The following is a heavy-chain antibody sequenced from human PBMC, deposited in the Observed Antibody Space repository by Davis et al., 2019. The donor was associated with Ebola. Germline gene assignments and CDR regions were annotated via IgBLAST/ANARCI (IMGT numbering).Heavy chain of an antibody. CDR2: IYYSGST. CDR3: ARDEGPSWFDP. V-gene: IGHV4-31*03. Sequence: LRLSCTVSGGSISSGGYYWSWIRQHPGKGLEWIGYIYYSGSTYYNPSLKSRVTISVDTSKNQFSLKLSSVTAADTAVYYCARDEGPSWFDPWGQGTLVTVSS. CDR1: GGSISSGGYY. J-gene: IGHJ5*02.